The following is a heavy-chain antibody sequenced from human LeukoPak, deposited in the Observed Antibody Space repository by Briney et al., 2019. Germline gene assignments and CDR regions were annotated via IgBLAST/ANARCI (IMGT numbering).Heavy chain of an antibody. CDR3: AKDSWYCSSTSCYDHYYYYMDV. CDR1: GFTFSSYG. D-gene: IGHD2-2*01. Sequence: GGSLRLSCAASGFTFSSYGMHWVRQAPGKGLEWVAVISYDGSNKYYADSVKGRFTISRDNSKNTLYLQMNSLRAEDTAVYYCAKDSWYCSSTSCYDHYYYYMDVWGKGTTVTVSS. J-gene: IGHJ6*03. CDR2: ISYDGSNK. V-gene: IGHV3-30*18.